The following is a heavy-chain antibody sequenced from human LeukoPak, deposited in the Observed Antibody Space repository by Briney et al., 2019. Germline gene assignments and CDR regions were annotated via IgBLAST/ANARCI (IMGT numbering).Heavy chain of an antibody. CDR3: ARALRVTIFGVVIPSRRAFDI. D-gene: IGHD3-3*01. CDR2: INPNSGGT. J-gene: IGHJ3*02. CDR1: GYTFTGYY. Sequence: GASVKVSCKASGYTFTGYYMHWVRQAPGQGLEWMGRINPNSGGTNYAQKFQGRVTMTRDTSISTAYMELSRLRSDDTAVYYCARALRVTIFGVVIPSRRAFDIWGQGTMVAVSS. V-gene: IGHV1-2*06.